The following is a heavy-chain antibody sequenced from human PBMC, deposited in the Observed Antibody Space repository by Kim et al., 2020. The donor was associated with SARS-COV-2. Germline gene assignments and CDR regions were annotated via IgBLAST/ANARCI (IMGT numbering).Heavy chain of an antibody. Sequence: GGSLRLSCAASGFTFSSYWMHWVRQAPGKGLVWVSRINSDGSSTSYADSVKGRFTISRDNAKNTLYLQMNSLRAEDTAVYYCARTSYSSGWYFLMDPWPVPGSQPVVDAFDIWGQGKMVTVSS. CDR1: GFTFSSYW. J-gene: IGHJ3*02. V-gene: IGHV3-74*01. CDR2: INSDGSST. CDR3: ARTSYSSGWYFLMDPWPVPGSQPVVDAFDI. D-gene: IGHD6-19*01.